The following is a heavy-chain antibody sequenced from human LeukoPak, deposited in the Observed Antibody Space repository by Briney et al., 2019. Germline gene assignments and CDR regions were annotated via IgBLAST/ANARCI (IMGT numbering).Heavy chain of an antibody. CDR3: ARGYYGSGSHCCHMDV. J-gene: IGHJ6*03. CDR2: INHSGST. Sequence: SETLSLTCAVYVGSFSGNYWNWIRQRPGKGLEWIGVINHSGSTNYNSSLTSRVTISVDTSKNQSALKLSSVTAADTAVYYCARGYYGSGSHCCHMDVWGKGTTITVS. V-gene: IGHV4-34*01. D-gene: IGHD3-10*01. CDR1: VGSFSGNY.